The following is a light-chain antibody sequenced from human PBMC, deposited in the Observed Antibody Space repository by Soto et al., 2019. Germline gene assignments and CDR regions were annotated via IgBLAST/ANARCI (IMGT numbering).Light chain of an antibody. Sequence: DIQLTQSPSFLSASIGDRITITCRASQGIGSHLAWYQQKPGEAPKLLIYESSTVQSGVPPRFSGSGSGTEFTLTISTLQLEDFATYYCLHLDTYPIIFGQGTRLEIK. CDR2: ESS. J-gene: IGKJ5*01. V-gene: IGKV1-9*01. CDR3: LHLDTYPII. CDR1: QGIGSH.